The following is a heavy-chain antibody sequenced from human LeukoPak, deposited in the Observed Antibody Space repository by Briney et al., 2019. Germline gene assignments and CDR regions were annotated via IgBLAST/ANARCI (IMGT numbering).Heavy chain of an antibody. CDR1: GGSISSSSYY. V-gene: IGHV4-61*01. CDR2: VYYSGST. J-gene: IGHJ4*02. D-gene: IGHD6-13*01. CDR3: ARDGGAPGSGLYYFDY. Sequence: SETLSLTCTVSGGSISSSSYYWSWIRQPPGKGLEWIGYVYYSGSTNYSPSLKSRVTMSVDTSKNQFSLKLTSVTAADAAVYYCARDGGAPGSGLYYFDYWGQGTLVTVSS.